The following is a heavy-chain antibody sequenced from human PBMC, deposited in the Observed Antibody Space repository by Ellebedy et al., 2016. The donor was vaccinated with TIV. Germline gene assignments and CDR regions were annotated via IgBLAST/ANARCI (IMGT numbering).Heavy chain of an antibody. CDR3: ARGYGDYEHGLEY. V-gene: IGHV3-7*04. D-gene: IGHD4-17*01. Sequence: GESLKISCAASGFTFSTYWMGWVRQAAGKGLEWVANTKQDGSEKYYVDSVMGRFTISRDNAKNSLYLQMNSLRAEDTAVYYCARGYGDYEHGLEYWGQGNLVTVSS. CDR2: TKQDGSEK. CDR1: GFTFSTYW. J-gene: IGHJ4*02.